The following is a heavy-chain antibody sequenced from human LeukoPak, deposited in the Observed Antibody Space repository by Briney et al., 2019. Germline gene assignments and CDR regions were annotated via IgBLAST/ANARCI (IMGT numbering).Heavy chain of an antibody. CDR2: IYYSGST. D-gene: IGHD2-21*02. CDR3: ARALDCGGDPCQPTAIDY. J-gene: IGHJ4*02. Sequence: SETLSLTCTVSGGSISSYYWSWIRQPPGKGLEWIGYIYYSGSTNYNPSLKSRVTISVDTSKNQFSLKLSSVTAADTAVYYCARALDCGGDPCQPTAIDYWGQGTLVTVSS. CDR1: GGSISSYY. V-gene: IGHV4-59*01.